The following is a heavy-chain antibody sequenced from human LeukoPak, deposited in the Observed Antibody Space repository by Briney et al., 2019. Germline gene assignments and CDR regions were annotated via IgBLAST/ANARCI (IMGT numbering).Heavy chain of an antibody. D-gene: IGHD1-26*01. J-gene: IGHJ4*02. Sequence: SETLSLTCTVSGASISSYYWSWIRQPPGKELEWIGFIYTSGSTNYNPSLKSRVTISVDTSKNQFTSKNQFSLKLTSVTAADTAVYYCARHYSGSYSPFDYWGQGTLVTASS. CDR1: GASISSYY. CDR2: IYTSGST. CDR3: ARHYSGSYSPFDY. V-gene: IGHV4-4*09.